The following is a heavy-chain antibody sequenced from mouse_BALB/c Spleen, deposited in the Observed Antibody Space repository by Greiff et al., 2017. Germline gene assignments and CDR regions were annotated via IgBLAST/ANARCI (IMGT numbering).Heavy chain of an antibody. Sequence: QVQLKESGAELAKPGASVKMSCKASGYTFTSYWMHWVKQRPGQGLEWIGYINPSTGYTEYNQKFKDKATLTADKSSSTAYMQLSSLTSEDSAVYYCARAYYYGSSYPFDYWGQGTTLTVSS. V-gene: IGHV1-7*01. J-gene: IGHJ2*01. D-gene: IGHD1-1*01. CDR3: ARAYYYGSSYPFDY. CDR1: GYTFTSYW. CDR2: INPSTGYT.